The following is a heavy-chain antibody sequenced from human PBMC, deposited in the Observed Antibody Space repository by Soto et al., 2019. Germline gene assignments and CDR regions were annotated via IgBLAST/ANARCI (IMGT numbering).Heavy chain of an antibody. CDR2: IYWDDDK. D-gene: IGHD3-16*02. CDR3: AQTYVWGSYRYLGAFDI. CDR1: WFSLSTSGVG. V-gene: IGHV2-5*02. J-gene: IGHJ3*02. Sequence: QITLKESGPTLVKPTQTLTLTCTFSWFSLSTSGVGVGWIRQPPGKALEWLALIYWDDDKRYSPSLKSRLTITKDTSKNQGVLTMTTMDPVDTATYYCAQTYVWGSYRYLGAFDIWGQGTMVTVSS.